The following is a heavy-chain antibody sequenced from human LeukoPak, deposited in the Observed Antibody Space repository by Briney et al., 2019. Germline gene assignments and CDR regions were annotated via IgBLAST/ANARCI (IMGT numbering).Heavy chain of an antibody. CDR2: IYYSGST. CDR3: ASPGSSTVTTADY. J-gene: IGHJ4*02. Sequence: SETLSLTCAVSGGSISSHNWWSWVRQPPGKGLEWIGSIYYSGSTYYNPSLKSRVTISVDTSKNQFSLKLSSVTAADTAVYYCASPGSSTVTTADYWGQGTLVTVSS. D-gene: IGHD4-17*01. V-gene: IGHV4-39*01. CDR1: GGSISSHNW.